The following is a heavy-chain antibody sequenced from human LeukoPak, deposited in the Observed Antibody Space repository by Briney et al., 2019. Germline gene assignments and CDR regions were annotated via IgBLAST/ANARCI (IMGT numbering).Heavy chain of an antibody. Sequence: GGSLRLSCAASGFSFSNSAMHWVRQAPGRGLEWVAVISYDGTNKDSADSVKGRFTISRDNSKNTLYLQMNSLRAEDTAVYYCARAIGAADSYWGQGTLVTVSS. CDR3: ARAIGAADSY. J-gene: IGHJ4*02. D-gene: IGHD6-13*01. CDR1: GFSFSNSA. CDR2: ISYDGTNK. V-gene: IGHV3-30-3*01.